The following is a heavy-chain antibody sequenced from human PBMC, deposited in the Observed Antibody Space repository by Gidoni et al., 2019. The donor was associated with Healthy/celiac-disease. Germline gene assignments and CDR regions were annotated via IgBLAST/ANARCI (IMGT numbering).Heavy chain of an antibody. V-gene: IGHV3-49*03. D-gene: IGHD3-10*01. Sequence: EVQLVESGGGLVQPGRSLRLSCTASGFTFGDYAMSWFRQAPGKGLEWVGFIRRKVYGGTTEYAASVKGRFTISIDDSKSIAYLQMNSLNTEDTAVYYCTPFMALPFDYWGQGTLVTVSS. CDR1: GFTFGDYA. J-gene: IGHJ4*02. CDR2: IRRKVYGGTT. CDR3: TPFMALPFDY.